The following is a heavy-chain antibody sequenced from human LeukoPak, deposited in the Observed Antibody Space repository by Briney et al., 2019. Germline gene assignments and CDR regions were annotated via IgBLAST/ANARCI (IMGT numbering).Heavy chain of an antibody. V-gene: IGHV4-59*01. CDR3: ASYSGYDKTFDY. CDR1: GGSISSYY. Sequence: PSETLSLTCTVSGGSISSYYWSWIRQPPGKGLEWIGYIYYSGSTNYNPSLKSRVTISVDTSKNQFSLKLSSVTAADTAVYHCASYSGYDKTFDYWGQGTLVTVSS. CDR2: IYYSGST. D-gene: IGHD5-12*01. J-gene: IGHJ4*02.